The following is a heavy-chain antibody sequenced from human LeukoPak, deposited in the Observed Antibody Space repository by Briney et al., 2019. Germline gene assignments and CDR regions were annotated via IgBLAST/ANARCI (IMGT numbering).Heavy chain of an antibody. D-gene: IGHD3-10*01. V-gene: IGHV1-69*04. CDR1: GGTFSSYA. CDR3: AREGGSGREPYFDY. CDR2: IIPILGIA. J-gene: IGHJ4*02. Sequence: ASVKVSCKASGGTFSSYAISWVRQAPGQGLEWMGRIIPILGIANYAQKFRGRVTITADKSTSTAYMELSSLRSEDTAVYYCAREGGSGREPYFDYWGQGTLVTVSS.